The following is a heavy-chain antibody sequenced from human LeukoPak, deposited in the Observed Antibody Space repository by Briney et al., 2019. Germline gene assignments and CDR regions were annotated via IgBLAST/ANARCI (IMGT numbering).Heavy chain of an antibody. CDR3: ATPGIGWLRDGRGTFGY. J-gene: IGHJ4*02. D-gene: IGHD5-12*01. CDR2: IIPIFGTA. V-gene: IGHV1-69*05. Sequence: SVKVSCKASGGTFSSYAISWVRQAPGQGLEWMGGIIPIFGTANYAQKFQGRVTITTDESTSTAYMELSSLRSEDTAVYYCATPGIGWLRDGRGTFGYWGQGTLVTVSS. CDR1: GGTFSSYA.